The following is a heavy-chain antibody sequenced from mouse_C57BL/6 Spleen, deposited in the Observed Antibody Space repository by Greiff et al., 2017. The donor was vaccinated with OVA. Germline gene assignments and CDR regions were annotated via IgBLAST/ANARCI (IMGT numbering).Heavy chain of an antibody. V-gene: IGHV1-52*01. D-gene: IGHD2-3*01. Sequence: QVQLQQSGAELVRPGSSVKLSCKASGYTFTSYWMHWVKQRPIQGLEWIGNIDPSDSATHYNQKSKDKATLTVDKSSSTAYMQLSSLTSEDSAVYYCARDGRFSFAYWGQGTLVTVSA. J-gene: IGHJ3*01. CDR2: IDPSDSAT. CDR1: GYTFTSYW. CDR3: ARDGRFSFAY.